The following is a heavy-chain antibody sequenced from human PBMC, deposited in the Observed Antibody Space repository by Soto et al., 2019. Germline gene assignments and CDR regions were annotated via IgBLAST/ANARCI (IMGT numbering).Heavy chain of an antibody. CDR1: GYTFTSYG. D-gene: IGHD5-18*01. Sequence: QVQLVQSGAEVKKPGASVKVSCKASGYTFTSYGISWVRQAPGQGLEWMGWISAYNGNTNYAQKLQGRVTMTTDTSTSTAYMELRSLRSDDTAVYYCARDDGPYSYVVKSRWGYFDYWGQGTLVTVSS. J-gene: IGHJ4*02. CDR3: ARDDGPYSYVVKSRWGYFDY. CDR2: ISAYNGNT. V-gene: IGHV1-18*01.